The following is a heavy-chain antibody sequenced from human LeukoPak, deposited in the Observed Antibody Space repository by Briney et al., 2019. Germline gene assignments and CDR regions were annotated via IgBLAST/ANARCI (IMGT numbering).Heavy chain of an antibody. CDR2: ISRNSGSI. CDR3: AKDRISYYDSSGYYYEGGFDY. CDR1: GFTFDDYA. J-gene: IGHJ4*02. Sequence: GRSLRLSCAASGFTFDDYAMHWVRHAPGKGLEWVSGISRNSGSIGYADSVKGRFTISRDNAKNSLYLQMNSLRAEDTALYYCAKDRISYYDSSGYYYEGGFDYWGQGTLVTVSS. D-gene: IGHD3-22*01. V-gene: IGHV3-9*01.